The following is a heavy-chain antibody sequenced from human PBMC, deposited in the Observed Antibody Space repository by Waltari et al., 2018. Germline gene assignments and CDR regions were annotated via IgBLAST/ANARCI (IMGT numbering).Heavy chain of an antibody. Sequence: QVQLVQSGAEVKKPGSSVKVSCKASGGTFSSYAISWVRQAPGQGLEWMGGIIPVFGTANDGKKFQGRVTITADESTSTAYMELSSLRSEDTAVYYCARRYYYDSSGYYWEYWGQGTLVTVSS. CDR2: IIPVFGTA. J-gene: IGHJ4*02. D-gene: IGHD3-22*01. CDR1: GGTFSSYA. CDR3: ARRYYYDSSGYYWEY. V-gene: IGHV1-69*01.